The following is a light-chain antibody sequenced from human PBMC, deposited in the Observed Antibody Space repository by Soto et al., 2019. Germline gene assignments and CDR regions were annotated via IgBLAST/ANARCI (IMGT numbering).Light chain of an antibody. J-gene: IGLJ1*01. Sequence: QSALTQPACVSGSPGQSITISCTGTSSDVGGYNYVSWYQQHPGKAPKLMIYEVSNRPSGVSNRFSGSKSGNTASLTISGLQAEDEADYYCKSYTSSTTPYVFGPGIKVTV. CDR2: EVS. CDR3: KSYTSSTTPYV. V-gene: IGLV2-14*01. CDR1: SSDVGGYNY.